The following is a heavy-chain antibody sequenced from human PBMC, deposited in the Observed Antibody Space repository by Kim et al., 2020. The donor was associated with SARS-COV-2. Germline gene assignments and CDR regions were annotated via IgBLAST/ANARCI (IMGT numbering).Heavy chain of an antibody. V-gene: IGHV3-49*04. CDR2: IRTKAYGGTT. J-gene: IGHJ6*02. D-gene: IGHD2-2*01. CDR1: GFTFGDYV. Sequence: GGSLRLSCTASGFTFGDYVMTWVRQAPGKGLEWVSFIRTKAYGGTTEYAASVKGRFTISRDDSKSIAYLQINSLKIEDTAVYYCTRDGPCSSTSCSNSYYYGMEVWGHGTTVHVSS. CDR3: TRDGPCSSTSCSNSYYYGMEV.